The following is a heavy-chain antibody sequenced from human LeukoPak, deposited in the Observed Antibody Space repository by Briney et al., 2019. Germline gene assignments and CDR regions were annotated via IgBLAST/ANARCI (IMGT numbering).Heavy chain of an antibody. CDR2: IYYSGST. Sequence: SETLSLTCTVSGGAISSDYWNWSRQPPGTGLEWIGYIYYSGSTNYNPSLKSRVTISVDASKNQFSLKLSSVTAADTAVEYCARNWGGMRGFDHWGQGILVTVSS. V-gene: IGHV4-59*01. J-gene: IGHJ4*02. CDR3: ARNWGGMRGFDH. CDR1: GGAISSDY. D-gene: IGHD3-16*01.